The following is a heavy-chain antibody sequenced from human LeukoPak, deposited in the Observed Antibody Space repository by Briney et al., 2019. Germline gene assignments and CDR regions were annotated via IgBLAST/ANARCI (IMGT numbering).Heavy chain of an antibody. CDR3: ARVLMAYCSGGSCSTSPFFDY. J-gene: IGHJ4*02. CDR1: GGSISSGDYY. V-gene: IGHV4-30-4*01. CDR2: IYYSGST. Sequence: SQTLSLTCTVSGGSISSGDYYWSWIRQPPGKGLEWIGYIYYSGSTYYNPSLKSRVTISVDTSKNQFSLKLSSVTTADTAVYYCARVLMAYCSGGSCSTSPFFDYWSQGTLVTVSS. D-gene: IGHD2-15*01.